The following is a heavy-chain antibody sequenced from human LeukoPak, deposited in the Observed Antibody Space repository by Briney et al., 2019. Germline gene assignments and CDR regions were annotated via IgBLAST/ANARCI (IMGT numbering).Heavy chain of an antibody. V-gene: IGHV4-59*01. D-gene: IGHD1-26*01. J-gene: IGHJ6*03. Sequence: PSETLSLTCTVSGGSISSYYWSWIRQPPGKGLEWIGYIYYSGSTNYNPSLKSRVTISVDTSKNQFSLKLSSVTAADTAVYYCARTPSSGSYPLEYYYYHMDVWGKGTTVTVSS. CDR2: IYYSGST. CDR3: ARTPSSGSYPLEYYYYHMDV. CDR1: GGSISSYY.